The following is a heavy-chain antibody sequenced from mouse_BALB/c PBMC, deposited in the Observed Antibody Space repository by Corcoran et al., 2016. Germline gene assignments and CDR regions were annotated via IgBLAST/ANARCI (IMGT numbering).Heavy chain of an antibody. Sequence: QIXLVQSGPELKKPGETVKISCKASGYTFTNYGMNWVKQAPGKGLKWMGWINTYTGEPTYADDFKGRFAFSLETSASTAYLQINNLKNEDTATYFCAITTVVATFAYWGQGTLVTVSA. D-gene: IGHD1-1*01. CDR2: INTYTGEP. V-gene: IGHV9-3-1*01. J-gene: IGHJ3*01. CDR1: GYTFTNYG. CDR3: AITTVVATFAY.